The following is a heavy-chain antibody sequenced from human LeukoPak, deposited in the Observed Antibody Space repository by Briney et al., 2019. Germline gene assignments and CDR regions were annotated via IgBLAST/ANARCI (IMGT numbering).Heavy chain of an antibody. D-gene: IGHD3-10*01. Sequence: SETLSLTCTVSGGSVSSGSYYWSWIRQPPGKGLEWVGYIYYSGSTNYNPSLKSRVTISVDTSKNQFSLKLSSVTAADTAVYYCAREDGSGSWEPNWFDPWGQGTLVTVSS. V-gene: IGHV4-61*01. J-gene: IGHJ5*02. CDR3: AREDGSGSWEPNWFDP. CDR2: IYYSGST. CDR1: GGSVSSGSYY.